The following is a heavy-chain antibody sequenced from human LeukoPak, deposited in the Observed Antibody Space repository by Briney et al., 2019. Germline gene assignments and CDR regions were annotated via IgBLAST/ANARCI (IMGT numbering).Heavy chain of an antibody. CDR2: IKSKTDGGTT. J-gene: IGHJ4*02. CDR3: ARGELRFQFDY. CDR1: GFTFSNAW. V-gene: IGHV3-15*01. D-gene: IGHD3-16*01. Sequence: GGSLRLSCAASGFTFSNAWMSWVRQAPGKGLEWVGRIKSKTDGGTTDYAAPVKGRFTISRDDSKNTLYLQMNSLRAEDTAVYYCARGELRFQFDYWGQGTLVTVSS.